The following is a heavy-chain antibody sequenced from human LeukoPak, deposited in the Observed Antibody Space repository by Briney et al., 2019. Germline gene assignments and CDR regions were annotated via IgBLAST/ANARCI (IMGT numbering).Heavy chain of an antibody. J-gene: IGHJ4*02. CDR3: ATGGFSDSGSLDY. D-gene: IGHD3-10*01. CDR1: GFTVSNNY. CDR2: IYSIGTT. V-gene: IGHV3-53*01. Sequence: PGGSLRLSCAASGFTVSNNYMSWVRQAPGKGLEWVAVIYSIGTTYYATSVRGRFTISRDNSKNTVYLQMNSLRGEDTAVYYCATGGFSDSGSLDYWGQGTLVTVSS.